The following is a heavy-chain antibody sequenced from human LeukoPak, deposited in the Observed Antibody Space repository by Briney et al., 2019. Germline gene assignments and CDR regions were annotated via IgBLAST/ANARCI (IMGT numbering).Heavy chain of an antibody. CDR2: ISGSGGST. J-gene: IGHJ6*02. Sequence: PGGSLRLSCAASGFTFSSYAMSWVRQAPGKGLEWVSAISGSGGSTYYADSVKGRFTISRDNAKNSLYLQMNSLRAEDTAVYYCARKGGSGSYYKVYYYYGMDVWGQGTTVTVSS. CDR1: GFTFSSYA. D-gene: IGHD3-10*01. V-gene: IGHV3-23*01. CDR3: ARKGGSGSYYKVYYYYGMDV.